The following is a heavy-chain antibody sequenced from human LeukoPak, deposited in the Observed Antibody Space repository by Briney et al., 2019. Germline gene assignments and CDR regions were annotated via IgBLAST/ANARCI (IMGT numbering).Heavy chain of an antibody. CDR3: ARVRVIDWGSSYFDY. J-gene: IGHJ4*02. Sequence: SGTLSLTCAVSGDSISNSNWWSRVRQPPGKGLEWIGYIFHTGSTNYNPSLKSRVTISVDKSKNQFSLRLISVTAADTAVYFCARVRVIDWGSSYFDYWGQGNLVTVSS. V-gene: IGHV4-4*02. D-gene: IGHD3-9*01. CDR1: GDSISNSNW. CDR2: IFHTGST.